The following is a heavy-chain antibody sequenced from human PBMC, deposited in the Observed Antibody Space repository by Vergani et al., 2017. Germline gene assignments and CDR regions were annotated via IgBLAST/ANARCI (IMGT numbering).Heavy chain of an antibody. J-gene: IGHJ4*02. V-gene: IGHV3-13*05. CDR3: ARGVEY. D-gene: IGHD2-15*01. Sequence: EVQLLESGGGLVQPGGSLRLSCAASGFTFSSYDLHWVRQATGKGLEWVSAIGTAGYPYYPCSVKGRFTISRENAKNSLYLQMNSLRAEDTAVYYCARGVEYWGQGTLVTVSS. CDR1: GFTFSSYD. CDR2: IGTAGYP.